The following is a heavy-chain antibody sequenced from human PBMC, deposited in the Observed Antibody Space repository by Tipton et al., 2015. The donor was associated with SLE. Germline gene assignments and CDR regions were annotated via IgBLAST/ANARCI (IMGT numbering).Heavy chain of an antibody. V-gene: IGHV3-11*05. CDR3: ARDSFRVIIDYYGMDV. D-gene: IGHD3-3*01. Sequence: SLRLSCAASGFTFSDYYMSWIRQAPGKGLEWVSYISSSSSYTNYADSVKGRFTISRDNAKNSLYLQMNSLRAEDTTVYYCARDSFRVIIDYYGMDVWGQGTTVTVSS. CDR1: GFTFSDYY. J-gene: IGHJ6*02. CDR2: ISSSSSYT.